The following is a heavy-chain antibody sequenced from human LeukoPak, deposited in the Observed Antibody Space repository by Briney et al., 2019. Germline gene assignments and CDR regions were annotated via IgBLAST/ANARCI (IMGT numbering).Heavy chain of an antibody. CDR1: GGSFSGYY. CDR3: AYLDSSGYYFY. V-gene: IGHV4-34*01. D-gene: IGHD3-22*01. Sequence: KTSETLSLTCAVYGGSFSGYYWSWIRQPPGKGLEWIGEINHSGSTNYNPSLESRVTISVDTSKNQFSLKLSSVTAADTAVYYCAYLDSSGYYFYWGQGTLVTVSS. J-gene: IGHJ4*02. CDR2: INHSGST.